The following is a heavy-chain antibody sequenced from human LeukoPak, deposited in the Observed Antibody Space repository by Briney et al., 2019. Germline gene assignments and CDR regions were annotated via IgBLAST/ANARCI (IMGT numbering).Heavy chain of an antibody. D-gene: IGHD3-22*01. V-gene: IGHV1-24*01. CDR2: FDPEDGET. J-gene: IGHJ4*02. Sequence: GASVNVSCKVSGYTLTELSMHWVRQAPGKGLEWMGGFDPEDGETIYAQKFQGRVTMTEDTSTDTAYMELSSLRSEDTAVYYCATQYYYDSSGYYALDYWGQGTLVTVSS. CDR3: ATQYYYDSSGYYALDY. CDR1: GYTLTELS.